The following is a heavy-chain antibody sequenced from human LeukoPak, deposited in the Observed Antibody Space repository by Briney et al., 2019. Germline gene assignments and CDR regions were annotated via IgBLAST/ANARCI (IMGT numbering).Heavy chain of an antibody. CDR2: INPSGGSK. CDR1: GYTFTSYY. J-gene: IGHJ4*02. CDR3: ARGTQLGGWELYYFDY. V-gene: IGHV1-46*01. Sequence: ASVTVSCNASGYTFTSYYMHWVRQAAGQGVEWMGIINPSGGSKSYEQKFQGRVTMTRDMSKSTVYMELSTLRSEDTAVYYCARGTQLGGWELYYFDYWGQGTLVTVSP. D-gene: IGHD1-26*01.